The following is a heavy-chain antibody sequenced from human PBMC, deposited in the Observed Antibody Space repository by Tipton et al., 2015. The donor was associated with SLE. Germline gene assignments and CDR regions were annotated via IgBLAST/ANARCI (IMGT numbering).Heavy chain of an antibody. D-gene: IGHD1-14*01. J-gene: IGHJ6*02. CDR1: GGSISSPGYY. V-gene: IGHV4-39*01. Sequence: TLSLTCTVSGGSISSPGYYWGWIRQPPGKGLEWIGSIYYSGSTYYNPSLKSRVTISVDTSKNQFSLKLSSVTAADTAVYYCAKVRRDDYYYYGMDVWGQGTTVTVSS. CDR3: AKVRRDDYYYYGMDV. CDR2: IYYSGST.